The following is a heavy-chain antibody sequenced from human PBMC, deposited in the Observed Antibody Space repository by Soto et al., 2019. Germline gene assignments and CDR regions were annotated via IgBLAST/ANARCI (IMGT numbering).Heavy chain of an antibody. Sequence: PGGSLSLSCAASGFTFSSYSMNWVRQAPGKGLEWVSYISSSSSTIYYADSVKGRFTISRDNAKNSLYLQMNSLRDEDTAVYYCARGFGPIAAPGEKDRADAFDIWGQGTMVTVSS. D-gene: IGHD6-13*01. J-gene: IGHJ3*02. V-gene: IGHV3-48*02. CDR2: ISSSSSTI. CDR3: ARGFGPIAAPGEKDRADAFDI. CDR1: GFTFSSYS.